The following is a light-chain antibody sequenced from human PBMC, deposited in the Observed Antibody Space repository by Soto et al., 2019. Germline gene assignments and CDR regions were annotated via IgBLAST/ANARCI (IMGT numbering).Light chain of an antibody. CDR3: QQYENYWT. V-gene: IGKV1-5*03. Sequence: DTQMTQSPSTLSASVGDRVTITCRASQSISNWLAWYQQKPGKAPNLLIYFASTLQSGVPSRFSGSGPETEFSLTIRALQPEDFATYYCQQYENYWTFGQGTKVDIK. J-gene: IGKJ1*01. CDR2: FAS. CDR1: QSISNW.